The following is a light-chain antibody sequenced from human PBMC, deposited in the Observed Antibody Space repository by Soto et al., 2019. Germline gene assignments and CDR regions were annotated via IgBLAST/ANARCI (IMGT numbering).Light chain of an antibody. CDR2: GAS. CDR3: QHYGGSPPIT. J-gene: IGKJ5*01. Sequence: EVVLTQSPATLSLSPGERATLSCRASQSVSNNYLAWYQQKPGQAPRLLIYGASNRATGIPDRFSGSGSGTEFTLTISSLQSEDFAVYYCQHYGGSPPITFGQGTRLENK. CDR1: QSVSNNY. V-gene: IGKV3-20*01.